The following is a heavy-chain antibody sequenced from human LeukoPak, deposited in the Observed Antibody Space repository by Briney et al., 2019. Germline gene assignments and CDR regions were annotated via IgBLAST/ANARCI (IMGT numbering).Heavy chain of an antibody. V-gene: IGHV4-59*12. D-gene: IGHD3-9*01. CDR2: IYYSGST. CDR1: GGSIGSFY. Sequence: SETLSLTCSVSGGSIGSFYWNWIRQPPGKGLEWIGSIYYSGSTYYNPSLKSRVTISVDTSKNQFSLKLSSVTAADTAAYYCARSRLVLRYFDWLYSFDYWGQGTLVTVSS. CDR3: ARSRLVLRYFDWLYSFDY. J-gene: IGHJ4*02.